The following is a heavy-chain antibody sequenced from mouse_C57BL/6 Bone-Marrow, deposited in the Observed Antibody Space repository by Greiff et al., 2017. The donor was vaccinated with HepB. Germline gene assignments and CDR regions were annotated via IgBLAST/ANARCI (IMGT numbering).Heavy chain of an antibody. CDR3: TRVMGNYRWYFDV. CDR1: GFTFSNYW. CDR2: IRLKSDNYAT. V-gene: IGHV6-3*01. D-gene: IGHD2-1*01. Sequence: EVKLQESGGGLVQPGGSMKLSCVASGFTFSNYWMNWARQSPEKGLEWVAQIRLKSDNYATHYAESVKGRFTISRDDSKSSVYLQMNNLRAEDTGIYYCTRVMGNYRWYFDVWGTGTTVTVSS. J-gene: IGHJ1*03.